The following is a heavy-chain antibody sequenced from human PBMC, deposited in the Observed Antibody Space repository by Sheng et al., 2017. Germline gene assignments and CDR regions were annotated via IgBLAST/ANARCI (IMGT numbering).Heavy chain of an antibody. CDR2: ISYDGSNK. J-gene: IGHJ4*02. CDR3: ARGAQLERRERPLFDY. CDR1: GFTFSSYA. V-gene: IGHV3-30*04. Sequence: QVQLVESGGGVVQPGRSLRLSCAASGFTFSSYAMHWVRQAPGKGLEWVAVISYDGSNKYYADSVKGRFTISRDNSKNTLYLQMNSLRAEDTAVYYCARGAQLERRERPLFDYWGQGTLVTVSS. D-gene: IGHD1-1*01.